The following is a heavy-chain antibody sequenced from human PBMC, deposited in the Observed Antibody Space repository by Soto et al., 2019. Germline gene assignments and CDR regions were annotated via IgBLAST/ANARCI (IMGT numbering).Heavy chain of an antibody. D-gene: IGHD2-8*01. J-gene: IGHJ6*02. CDR1: GGTLSSFA. V-gene: IGHV1-69*04. CDR3: ANGPDNYFDFGMDV. Sequence: QVQLVQSGSEVKKPGSSVKVSCKTSGGTLSSFAISWVRQAPGQGLEWVGTFIPVVAMAKYGQNFQGRVTITADQSTNTLFMELSSLTYEDTAMYYCANGPDNYFDFGMDVWGQGTTVTVSS. CDR2: FIPVVAMA.